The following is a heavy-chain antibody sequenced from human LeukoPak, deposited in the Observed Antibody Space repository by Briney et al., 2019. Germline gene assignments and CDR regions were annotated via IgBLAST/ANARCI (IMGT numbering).Heavy chain of an antibody. CDR2: ISSNGGST. D-gene: IGHD3-10*01. V-gene: IGHV3-64*04. CDR1: GFTFSSYA. Sequence: GGSLRLSCSASGFTFSSYAMHWVRQAPGKGLEYVSAISSNGGSTYYADSVKGRFTISRDNSKNTLYLQMNSLRAEDTAVYYCARDRVAMVRGVNDLDYWGQGTLVTVSS. J-gene: IGHJ4*02. CDR3: ARDRVAMVRGVNDLDY.